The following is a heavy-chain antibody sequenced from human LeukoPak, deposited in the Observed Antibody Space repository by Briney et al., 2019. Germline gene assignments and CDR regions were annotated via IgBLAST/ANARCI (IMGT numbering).Heavy chain of an antibody. J-gene: IGHJ4*02. CDR1: GSTFSSYT. CDR2: ITTSDGNT. CDR3: AKDGGLWVSAHWGDS. D-gene: IGHD7-27*01. Sequence: GGSLRLSCAASGSTFSSYTMSWVRQAPGKGLEWVSTITTSDGNTYYADSVKGRFTVSRDNSKNTLFLQMNSLRAEDTAVYYCAKDGGLWVSAHWGDSWGRGTLVTVSS. V-gene: IGHV3-23*01.